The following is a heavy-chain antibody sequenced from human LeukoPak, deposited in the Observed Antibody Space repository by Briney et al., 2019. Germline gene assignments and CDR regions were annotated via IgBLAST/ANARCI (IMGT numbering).Heavy chain of an antibody. V-gene: IGHV3-23*01. CDR2: LSGSGGST. D-gene: IGHD4-17*01. CDR1: GFTFSSYW. J-gene: IGHJ4*02. CDR3: AKDTDESYGDVPST. Sequence: GGSLRLSCAASGFTFSSYWMSWVRQAPGKGLEWVSTLSGSGGSTYYADSVKGRFTISRDNSKNTLFLQMDSLRAGDTAVYYCAKDTDESYGDVPSTGGQGTLVTVSS.